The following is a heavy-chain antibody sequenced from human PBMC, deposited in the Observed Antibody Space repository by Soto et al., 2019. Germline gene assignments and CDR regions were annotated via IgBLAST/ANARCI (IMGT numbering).Heavy chain of an antibody. CDR3: AIDRGDVVPAARFDY. Sequence: QVQLQESGPGLVKPSETLSLTCTVSGGSISSYYWSWIRQPAGKGLEWIGRIYTSGSTNYNPSLKSRVTMSVDTSKNQFSLKLSSVTAADTAVYYCAIDRGDVVPAARFDYWGQGTLVTVSS. V-gene: IGHV4-4*07. J-gene: IGHJ4*02. CDR2: IYTSGST. CDR1: GGSISSYY. D-gene: IGHD2-2*01.